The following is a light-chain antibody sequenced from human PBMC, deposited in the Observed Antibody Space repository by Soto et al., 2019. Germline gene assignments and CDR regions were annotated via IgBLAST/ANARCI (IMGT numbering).Light chain of an antibody. CDR1: QSISSS. Sequence: DIQMTQSPSTLSASVGDIVTITCRASQSISSSLAWYQQKPGKAPKLLIYKASSLESGVPSRFSGSGSGTEFTLTITSVQPDDFATYYCQQYNSYSRTFGQGTKVDIK. CDR2: KAS. J-gene: IGKJ1*01. V-gene: IGKV1-5*03. CDR3: QQYNSYSRT.